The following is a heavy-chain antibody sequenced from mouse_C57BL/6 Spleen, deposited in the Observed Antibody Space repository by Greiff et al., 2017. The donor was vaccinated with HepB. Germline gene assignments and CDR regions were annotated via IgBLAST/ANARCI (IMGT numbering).Heavy chain of an antibody. CDR3: ARHSIFDY. CDR1: GYSFTGYY. D-gene: IGHD2-3*01. V-gene: IGHV1-42*01. CDR2: INPSTGGT. Sequence: EVQLQQSGPELVKPGASVKISCKASGYSFTGYYMNWVKQSPEKSLEWIGEINPSTGGTTYNQKFKAKATLTVDKSSSTAYMQLKSLTSEDSAVYYCARHSIFDYWGQGTTLTVSS. J-gene: IGHJ2*01.